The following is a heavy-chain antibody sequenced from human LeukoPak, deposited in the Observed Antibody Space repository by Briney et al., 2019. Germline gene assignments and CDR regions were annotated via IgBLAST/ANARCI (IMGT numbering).Heavy chain of an antibody. V-gene: IGHV3-30*09. J-gene: IGHJ4*02. CDR2: ISYDGSNK. D-gene: IGHD3-22*01. CDR1: GFTFSSYA. CDR3: AGGTSYYDSSGYDY. Sequence: GGSLRLSCAASGFTFSSYAMHWVRQAPGKGLEWVAVISYDGSNKYYADSVKGRFAISRDNSKNTLYLQMNSLRAEDTAVYYCAGGTSYYDSSGYDYWGQGTLVTVSS.